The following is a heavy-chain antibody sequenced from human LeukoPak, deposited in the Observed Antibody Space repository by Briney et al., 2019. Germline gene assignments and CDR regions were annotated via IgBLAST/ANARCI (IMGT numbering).Heavy chain of an antibody. CDR2: IKQDGSEK. Sequence: RGSLRLSSAAPGFTSSSAWMSSVRPAPGKGLEWVANIKQDGSEKSYVDSVKGRFTISRDNTKNSLYLQMNSLRAEDTAVYYCARGQTTMTNWGQGTLVTVSS. CDR3: ARGQTTMTN. V-gene: IGHV3-7*03. D-gene: IGHD4-17*01. J-gene: IGHJ4*02. CDR1: GFTSSSAW.